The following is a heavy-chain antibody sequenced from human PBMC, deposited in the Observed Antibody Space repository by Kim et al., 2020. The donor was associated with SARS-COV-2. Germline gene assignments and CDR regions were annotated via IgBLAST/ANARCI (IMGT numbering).Heavy chain of an antibody. CDR2: SHYSGTT. V-gene: IGHV4-59*13. CDR3: ARGSGYNALDY. CDR1: GGSITSSY. D-gene: IGHD5-12*01. Sequence: SETLSLTCSVSGGSITSSYWSWIRQPPGKGLEWIGYSHYSGTTNHHPSLKSRVTISVDTSKIQISLKLISVTAADTAVYYCARGSGYNALDYWGQGILVT. J-gene: IGHJ4*02.